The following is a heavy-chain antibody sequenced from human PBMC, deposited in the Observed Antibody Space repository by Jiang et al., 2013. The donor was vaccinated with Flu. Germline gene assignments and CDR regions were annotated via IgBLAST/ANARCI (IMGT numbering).Heavy chain of an antibody. CDR3: VGDKAGDLEY. V-gene: IGHV3-9*01. CDR1: FTFNHYA. Sequence: FTFNHYAFHWVRQAPGKGLEGVSHISGDGLNTGYADSVQGRFTISRDSAKNTLYLQMNSLRVEDTALYFCVGDKAGDLEYWGQGALVTVSS. J-gene: IGHJ4*02. CDR2: ISGDGLNT. D-gene: IGHD7-27*01.